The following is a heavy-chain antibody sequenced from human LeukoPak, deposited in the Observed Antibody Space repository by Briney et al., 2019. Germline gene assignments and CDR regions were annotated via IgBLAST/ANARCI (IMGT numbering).Heavy chain of an antibody. V-gene: IGHV6-1*01. CDR3: ARNYHDTNGHLYYFDY. D-gene: IGHD3-22*01. Sequence: SQTLSLTCAISGDSVSSNSAAWNWIRQSPSRGPEWLGRTYYRSKWYNNYAVSVKSRIIINPDTSKNQFSLQLNSVTPEDTAVYYCARNYHDTNGHLYYFDYWGQGTLVTVAS. CDR2: TYYRSKWYN. J-gene: IGHJ4*02. CDR1: GDSVSSNSAA.